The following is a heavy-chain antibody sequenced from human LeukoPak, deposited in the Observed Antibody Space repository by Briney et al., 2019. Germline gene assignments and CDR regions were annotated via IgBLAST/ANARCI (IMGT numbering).Heavy chain of an antibody. D-gene: IGHD3-10*01. Sequence: GGSLRLSCAASGFTFSSYWMSWVRQAPGKGLEWVANIKQDGSEKYYVDSVKGRFTISRDNAKNSLYLQMNSLRAEDTALYCSYKAYCFDYWGQGTLVTVSS. J-gene: IGHJ4*02. CDR2: IKQDGSEK. CDR3: YKAYCFDY. V-gene: IGHV3-7*01. CDR1: GFTFSSYW.